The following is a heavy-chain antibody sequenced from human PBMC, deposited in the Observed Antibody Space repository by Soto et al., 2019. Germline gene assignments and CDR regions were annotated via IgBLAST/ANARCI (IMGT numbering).Heavy chain of an antibody. CDR1: GGSISSVDYY. V-gene: IGHV4-30-4*01. CDR3: ARGGLPKLRYFDWSPAVWFDX. D-gene: IGHD3-9*01. CDR2: IYYSGST. Sequence: SETLSLTCTVSGGSISSVDYYWSWIRQPPGKGLELIGYIYYSGSTYYNPSLKSRVTISVDTSKNQFSLKLSSVTAADTAVYYCARGGLPKLRYFDWSPAVWFDXWGQGTLVPVSX. J-gene: IGHJ5*02.